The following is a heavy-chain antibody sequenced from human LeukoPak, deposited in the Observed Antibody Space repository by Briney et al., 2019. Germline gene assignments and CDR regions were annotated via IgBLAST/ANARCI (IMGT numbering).Heavy chain of an antibody. CDR3: AKEGTLEPRKWFDP. J-gene: IGHJ5*02. CDR1: GGSLISGSYY. CDR2: IYTSGST. V-gene: IGHV4-61*02. D-gene: IGHD1-14*01. Sequence: SETLSLTCTVSGGSLISGSYYWSWIRQPAGKGLEWIGRIYTSGSTNYNPSLKSRVTISVDTSKNQFSLRLSSVTAADTAGYYCAKEGTLEPRKWFDPWGQGTLVTVSS.